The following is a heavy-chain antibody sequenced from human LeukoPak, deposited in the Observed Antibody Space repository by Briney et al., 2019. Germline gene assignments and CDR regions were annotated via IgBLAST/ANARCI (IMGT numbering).Heavy chain of an antibody. Sequence: SQTLSLTCTVSAGSMSSGGYYWSWIRQHPGKGLGWIGYIYYSGSTYYNPSLKSRVTISVDTSKNQFSLKLSSVTAADTAVYYCARLSKEYQLLYGFGGVVDYWGQGTLVTVSS. CDR2: IYYSGST. CDR3: ARLSKEYQLLYGFGGVVDY. CDR1: AGSMSSGGYY. J-gene: IGHJ4*01. D-gene: IGHD2-2*02. V-gene: IGHV4-31*03.